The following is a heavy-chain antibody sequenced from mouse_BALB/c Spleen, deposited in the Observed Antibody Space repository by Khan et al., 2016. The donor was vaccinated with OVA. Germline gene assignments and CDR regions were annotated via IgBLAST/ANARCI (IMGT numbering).Heavy chain of an antibody. CDR2: SDPENYNS. J-gene: IGHJ3*01. Sequence: VLLKPSGDELMSRGSLDHLCCKASFINIQYYYMYCVQPRDKPRLGLIGCSDPENYNSLPDMKFEGKASITSDTSSTTAYLQLSSLTSEDTAVYYCARDGYSPWFAYWGQGTLVTVSA. CDR3: ARDGYSPWFAY. V-gene: IGHV14-1*02. CDR1: FINIQYYY. D-gene: IGHD2-3*01.